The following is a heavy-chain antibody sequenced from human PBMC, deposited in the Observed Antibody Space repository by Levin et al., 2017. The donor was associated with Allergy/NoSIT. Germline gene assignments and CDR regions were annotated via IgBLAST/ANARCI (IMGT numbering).Heavy chain of an antibody. Sequence: GGSLRLSCTASGFTFGDYGMSWVRQAPGKGLEWIGFIRNKAYGGTAEYAASVKGRFTLSRDDSKSIAYLQMNSLKTEDTAVYYCTREEFGYGDYLFPWGQGTLVTVSS. D-gene: IGHD4-17*01. CDR3: TREEFGYGDYLFP. CDR2: IRNKAYGGTA. V-gene: IGHV3-49*04. J-gene: IGHJ4*02. CDR1: GFTFGDYG.